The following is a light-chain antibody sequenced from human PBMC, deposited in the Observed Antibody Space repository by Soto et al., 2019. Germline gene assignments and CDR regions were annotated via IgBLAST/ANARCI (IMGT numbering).Light chain of an antibody. J-gene: IGKJ1*01. Sequence: DSVFTHSPGTLSLSPGERATLSCRASQSVSSSYLAWYQQKPGQAPRLLIYGASSRATGIPDRFSGSGSGTDFTLTISRLEPEDFAVYYCQQYGSSPRTFGQGTKVDIK. CDR2: GAS. V-gene: IGKV3-20*01. CDR1: QSVSSSY. CDR3: QQYGSSPRT.